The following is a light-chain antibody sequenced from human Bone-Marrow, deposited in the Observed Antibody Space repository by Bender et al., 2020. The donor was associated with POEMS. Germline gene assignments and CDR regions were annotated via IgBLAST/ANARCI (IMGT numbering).Light chain of an antibody. CDR2: GNS. J-gene: IGLJ3*02. Sequence: QSVLTQPPSASGTPGQRVTISCSGGSIGRNPINWYQQLPGTAPKLLIYGNSNRPSGVPDRFSGSKSGTSASLAITGLQAEDEADYYCQSYDSSLSGSWVFGGGTKLTVL. CDR1: SIGRNP. V-gene: IGLV1-40*01. CDR3: QSYDSSLSGSWV.